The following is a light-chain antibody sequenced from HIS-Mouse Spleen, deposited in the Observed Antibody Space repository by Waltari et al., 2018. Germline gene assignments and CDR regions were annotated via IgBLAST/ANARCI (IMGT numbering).Light chain of an antibody. Sequence: QSALTQPASVSGSPGPSITISCTGTSSDVGGYNYVSWYQQHPGKAPKLMIYDVSKQPSGVPDRFSGSKSGNTASLTISGLQAEDEADYYCCSYAGSYVVFGGGTKLTVL. CDR1: SSDVGGYNY. CDR2: DVS. J-gene: IGLJ2*01. CDR3: CSYAGSYVV. V-gene: IGLV2-11*01.